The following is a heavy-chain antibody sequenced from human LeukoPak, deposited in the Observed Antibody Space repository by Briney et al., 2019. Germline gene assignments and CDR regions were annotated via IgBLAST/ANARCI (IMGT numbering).Heavy chain of an antibody. CDR2: ISGSGGST. D-gene: IGHD6-13*01. CDR3: AKDREWGSSWYPFDY. V-gene: IGHV3-23*01. J-gene: IGHJ4*02. CDR1: GFTFSSYA. Sequence: QPGGSLRLSCAASGFTFSSYAMSWVRQAPGKGLEWVSAISGSGGSTYYADSVKGRSTISRDNSKNTLYLQMNSLRAEDTAVYYCAKDREWGSSWYPFDYWGRGTLVTVSS.